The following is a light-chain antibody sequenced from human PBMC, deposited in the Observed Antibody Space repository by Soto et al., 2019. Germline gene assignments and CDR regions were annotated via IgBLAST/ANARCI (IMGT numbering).Light chain of an antibody. Sequence: EIVLTQSPGTLSLSPGERATLSCRASQSVSSSYLAWYQQKPGQAPRLLIYGASSRATGIPDRFSGSGSGTDFTLTISSLQSEDFAVYYCQQYNGWPYTFGQGTKVDIK. CDR3: QQYNGWPYT. CDR2: GAS. CDR1: QSVSSSY. V-gene: IGKV3-20*01. J-gene: IGKJ2*01.